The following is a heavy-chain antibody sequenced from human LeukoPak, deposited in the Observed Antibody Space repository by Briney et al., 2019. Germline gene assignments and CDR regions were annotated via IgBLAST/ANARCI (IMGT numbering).Heavy chain of an antibody. J-gene: IGHJ4*02. CDR3: ARAGYSYGYVDY. Sequence: SETLSLTCTVSGGSISSSSYYWGWICQPPGKGLEWIGSIYYSGSTWSSLKSRVTISIDTSKNKFSLKLSSVTAADTAVYYCARAGYSYGYVDYWGQGTLVTVSS. V-gene: IGHV4-39*07. CDR1: GGSISSSSYY. CDR2: IYYSGST. D-gene: IGHD5-18*01.